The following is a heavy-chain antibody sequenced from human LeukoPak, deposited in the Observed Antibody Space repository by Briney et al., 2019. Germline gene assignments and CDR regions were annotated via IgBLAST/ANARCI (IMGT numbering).Heavy chain of an antibody. CDR1: GYTFTGYY. Sequence: ASVKVSCKASGYTFTGYYMHWMRRAPGQGLEWMGWINPSSGGTNYAQKFQGRVTMTRGTSISTAYMEMSRLRSDDTAVYYCARAVATIDYWGQGTLVTVSS. D-gene: IGHD5-24*01. CDR3: ARAVATIDY. V-gene: IGHV1-2*02. CDR2: INPSSGGT. J-gene: IGHJ4*02.